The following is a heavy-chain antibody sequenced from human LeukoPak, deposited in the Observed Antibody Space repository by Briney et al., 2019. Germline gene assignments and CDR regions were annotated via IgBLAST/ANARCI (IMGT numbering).Heavy chain of an antibody. CDR1: GFTFSSYG. Sequence: PGGSLRLSCAASGFTFSSYGMHWVRQAPGKGLEWVAFIRYDGSNKYYADSVKGRFTISRDNSKNTLYLQMNSLRAEDTAVYYCARARPTPTVTKRFWYFDLWGRGTLVTVSS. CDR3: ARARPTPTVTKRFWYFDL. V-gene: IGHV3-30*02. D-gene: IGHD4-17*01. J-gene: IGHJ2*01. CDR2: IRYDGSNK.